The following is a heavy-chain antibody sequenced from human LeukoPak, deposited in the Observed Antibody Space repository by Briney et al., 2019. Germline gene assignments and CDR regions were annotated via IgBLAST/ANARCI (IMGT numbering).Heavy chain of an antibody. CDR3: VRDDRGIAVGSRDH. CDR2: INPDGTEK. V-gene: IGHV3-7*03. Sequence: GGSLRLSCAASGFSFSNHWMIWVRQAPGKGLEWVATINPDGTEKRYVDSVKGRFTISRDNGKNSLYLQMSSLRAEDTAVYYCVRDDRGIAVGSRDHGAQGSLVTVSS. CDR1: GFSFSNHW. J-gene: IGHJ4*02. D-gene: IGHD6-19*01.